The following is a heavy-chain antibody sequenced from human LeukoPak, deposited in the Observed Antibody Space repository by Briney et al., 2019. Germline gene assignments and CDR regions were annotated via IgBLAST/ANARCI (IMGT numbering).Heavy chain of an antibody. D-gene: IGHD3-3*01. Sequence: GASVKLSCKASGYTFTSYYMHWVRHAPGQGLEWMGIFNPSGGSTSYAQKFQCRVTITRDTSTSTVYMELSSLRSEDTAVYYCASLDRVVAYYDFWSSYYPPSDYYGMDVWGQGTTVTVSS. CDR3: ASLDRVVAYYDFWSSYYPPSDYYGMDV. V-gene: IGHV1-46*01. CDR1: GYTFTSYY. CDR2: FNPSGGST. J-gene: IGHJ6*02.